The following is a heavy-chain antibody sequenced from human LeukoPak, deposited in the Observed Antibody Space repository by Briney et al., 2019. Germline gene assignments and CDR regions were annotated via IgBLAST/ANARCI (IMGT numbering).Heavy chain of an antibody. D-gene: IGHD5-18*01. CDR3: ARGGFLRYTYYFDY. Sequence: SGTLSLTCAVSGGSISSSNWWSWIRQPPGKGLEWIGEIYHSGSTNYNPSLKSRVTISVDKSKTQFSLKLSSVTAADTAVYYCARGGFLRYTYYFDYWGQGTLVTVSS. J-gene: IGHJ4*02. CDR2: IYHSGST. V-gene: IGHV4-4*02. CDR1: GGSISSSNW.